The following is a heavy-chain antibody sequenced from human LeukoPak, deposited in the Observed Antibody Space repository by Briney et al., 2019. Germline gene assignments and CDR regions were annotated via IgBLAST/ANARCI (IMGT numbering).Heavy chain of an antibody. J-gene: IGHJ4*02. V-gene: IGHV3-23*01. CDR3: AKRDF. CDR1: GFTFSNYA. CDR2: ISGSGGTT. Sequence: GGSLRLSCAASGFTFSNYAMNWVRQAPGKGLEWVSSISGSGGTTYYAGSVKGRFTISRDNSKNTLFLQMNSLRADDTAIYYCAKRDFWGQGTLVTVSS.